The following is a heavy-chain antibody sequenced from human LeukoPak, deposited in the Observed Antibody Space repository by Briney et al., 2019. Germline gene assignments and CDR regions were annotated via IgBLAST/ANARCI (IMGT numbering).Heavy chain of an antibody. J-gene: IGHJ5*02. Sequence: SETLSLTCTVSGGSFTSSTSYWGWIRQPPGKGLEWIGYIYYSGSTNYNPSLKSRVTISVDTSKNQFSLKLSSVTAADTAVYYCARQYCTNGVCYGDNNWFDPWGQGTLVTVSS. V-gene: IGHV4-61*05. CDR3: ARQYCTNGVCYGDNNWFDP. CDR2: IYYSGST. D-gene: IGHD2-8*01. CDR1: GGSFTSSTSY.